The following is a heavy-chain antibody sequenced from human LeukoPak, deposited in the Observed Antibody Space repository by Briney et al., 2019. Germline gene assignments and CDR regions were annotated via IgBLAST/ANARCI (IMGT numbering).Heavy chain of an antibody. CDR2: ISWDGGIT. V-gene: IGHV3-43*01. J-gene: IGHJ4*02. CDR3: AKASTIFGSLPGY. D-gene: IGHD3-3*01. Sequence: SLISWDGGITYYADSVKGLFTIPRDNSKNSLYLQMNSLRTEDTALYYCAKASTIFGSLPGYWGQGTLVTVSS.